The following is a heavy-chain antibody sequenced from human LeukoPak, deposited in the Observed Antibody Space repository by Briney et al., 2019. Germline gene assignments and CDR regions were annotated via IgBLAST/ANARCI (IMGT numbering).Heavy chain of an antibody. CDR1: GYTFTSYA. D-gene: IGHD6-13*01. CDR2: INAGNGNT. CDR3: ARDHSSSWYFDY. Sequence: ASVKVSCKDSGYTFTSYAMHWVRQTPGERLGWMGWINAGNGNTKYLQKLQGRVTITRDTSATTAYMELSSLRSEDTAVYYGARDHSSSWYFDYCGQRNLVTVSS. V-gene: IGHV1-3*01. J-gene: IGHJ4*02.